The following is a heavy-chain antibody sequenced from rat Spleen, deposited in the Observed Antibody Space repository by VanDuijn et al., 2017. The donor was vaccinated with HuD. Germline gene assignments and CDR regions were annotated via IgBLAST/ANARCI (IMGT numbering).Heavy chain of an antibody. CDR1: GFSITTHY. D-gene: IGHD4-6*01. CDR3: ARGGSSFW. V-gene: IGHV3-1*01. J-gene: IGHJ2*01. CDR2: ISYSGST. Sequence: EVQLQESGPGLVKPSQSLSLTCSVTGFSITTHYWDWVRKFPGNKMEWMGYISYSGSTSYNPSLKSRISITRDTSKNQFFLQLNSVTTEDTATYYCARGGSSFWWGQGVMVTVSS.